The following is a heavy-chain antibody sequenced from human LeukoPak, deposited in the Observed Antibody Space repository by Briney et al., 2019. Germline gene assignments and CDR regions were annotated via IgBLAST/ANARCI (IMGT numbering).Heavy chain of an antibody. CDR1: GFSFSTSGVG. CDR2: IYWNDDK. CDR3: AHSGSTMVRGVIFDY. J-gene: IGHJ4*02. V-gene: IGHV2-5*01. Sequence: SGPTLVKPTQTLTLTCTFSGFSFSTSGVGVGWIRQPPGKALEWLALIYWNDDKRYSPSLKGRLTITKDTSKNQVVLTMTNMDPVDTATYYCAHSGSTMVRGVIFDYWGQGTLVTVSS. D-gene: IGHD3-10*01.